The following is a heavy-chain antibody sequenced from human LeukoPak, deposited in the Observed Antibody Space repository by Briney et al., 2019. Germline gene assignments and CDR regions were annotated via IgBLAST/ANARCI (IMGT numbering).Heavy chain of an antibody. V-gene: IGHV3-30-3*01. Sequence: GGSLRLSCAASGFTFSSYAMHWVRQAPGKGLEWVAVISYDGSNKYYADSVKGRFTISRDNSKNTLYLQMNSLRAEDTAVYYCATLVTIFGVVPPQHWGQGTLVTVSS. CDR1: GFTFSSYA. CDR2: ISYDGSNK. D-gene: IGHD3-3*01. J-gene: IGHJ1*01. CDR3: ATLVTIFGVVPPQH.